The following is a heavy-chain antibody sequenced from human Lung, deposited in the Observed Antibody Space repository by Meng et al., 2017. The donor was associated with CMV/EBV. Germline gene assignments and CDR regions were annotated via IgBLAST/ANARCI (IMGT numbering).Heavy chain of an antibody. Sequence: ESXKISXAASGFIFGDYVMHWVRQAPGKGLGWVSLISWDGGSTYYADSVKGRFNISRDNSKTSLYLQMNSLRAEDTALYYYAKDMHCSSTSCQYKRVYYYYGMDVWGQGTXVTVSS. CDR1: GFIFGDYV. CDR3: AKDMHCSSTSCQYKRVYYYYGMDV. CDR2: ISWDGGST. D-gene: IGHD2-2*01. J-gene: IGHJ6*02. V-gene: IGHV3-43D*03.